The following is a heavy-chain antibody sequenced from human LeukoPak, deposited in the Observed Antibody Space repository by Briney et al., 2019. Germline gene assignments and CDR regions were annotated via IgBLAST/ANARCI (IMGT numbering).Heavy chain of an antibody. CDR3: ARDLREEGFYDSSGYRFRFDP. J-gene: IGHJ5*02. Sequence: ASVKVSCKASGYTFTDYYMHWVRQAPGQGLEWMGIINPSGGSTSYAQKFQGRVTMTRDTSTSTVYMELSSLRSEDTAVYYCARDLREEGFYDSSGYRFRFDPWGQGTLVTVSS. V-gene: IGHV1-46*01. CDR2: INPSGGST. D-gene: IGHD3-22*01. CDR1: GYTFTDYY.